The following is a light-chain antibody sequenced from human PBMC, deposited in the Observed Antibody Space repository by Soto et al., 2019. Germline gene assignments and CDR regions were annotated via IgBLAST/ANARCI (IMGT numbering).Light chain of an antibody. J-gene: IGKJ1*01. Sequence: DIQMTQSPSTLSASVGDRVTITCRASQSISSWLAWYQKKPGKAPKLLIYKAPSLESGVPSRISGSGSGTEFTLTISSLQPDDFATYYCQQYNSYPWTFGQGTKVEIK. CDR3: QQYNSYPWT. CDR1: QSISSW. CDR2: KAP. V-gene: IGKV1-5*03.